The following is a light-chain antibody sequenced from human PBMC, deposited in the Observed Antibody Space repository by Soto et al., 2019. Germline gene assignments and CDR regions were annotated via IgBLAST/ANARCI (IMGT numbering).Light chain of an antibody. CDR3: QTWGTGIQV. CDR2: VDSDGSH. V-gene: IGLV4-69*01. Sequence: QLVLTQSPSASASLGASVKLTCTLSSAHSSYVIAWHQQQPEKGPRYLMKVDSDGSHSKGDGIPDRFSGSSSGAERYLTISSLQSEDEADYYCQTWGTGIQVFGTGTKVTVL. CDR1: SAHSSYV. J-gene: IGLJ1*01.